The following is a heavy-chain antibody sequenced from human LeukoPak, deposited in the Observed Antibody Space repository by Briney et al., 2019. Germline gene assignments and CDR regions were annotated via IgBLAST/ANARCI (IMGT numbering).Heavy chain of an antibody. CDR1: GLTFSSYS. CDR3: ARSAPGYSSSWYGY. J-gene: IGHJ4*02. D-gene: IGHD6-13*01. Sequence: GGSLRLSCAASGLTFSSYSMNWVRQAPGKGLEWVSSISSSSSYIYYADSVKGRFTISRDNAKNSLYLQMNSLRAEDTAVYYCARSAPGYSSSWYGYWGQGTLVTVSS. V-gene: IGHV3-21*01. CDR2: ISSSSSYI.